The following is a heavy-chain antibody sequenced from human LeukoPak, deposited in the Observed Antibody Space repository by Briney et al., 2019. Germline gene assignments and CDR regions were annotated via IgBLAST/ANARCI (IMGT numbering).Heavy chain of an antibody. CDR1: GYTFNNYA. CDR2: IIPIFGTA. J-gene: IGHJ3*02. V-gene: IGHV1-69*13. CDR3: ARDKIGYSYGQGSDAFDI. D-gene: IGHD5-18*01. Sequence: GASVKVSCTASGYTFNNYAMNWVRQAPGQGLEWMGGIIPIFGTANYAQKFQGRVTITADESTSTAYMELSSLRSEDTAAYYCARDKIGYSYGQGSDAFDIWGQGTMVTVSS.